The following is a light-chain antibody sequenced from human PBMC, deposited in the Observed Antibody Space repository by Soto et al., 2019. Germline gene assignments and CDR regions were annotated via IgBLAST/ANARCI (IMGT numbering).Light chain of an antibody. CDR2: GAS. J-gene: IGKJ5*01. CDR1: QSVSSN. CDR3: QQRSNWPPLT. V-gene: IGKV3-15*01. Sequence: EIVMTQSPATLSVSPWERATLSCRASQSVSSNLAWYQQKPGQAPRLLIYGASTRATGIPARFSGSGSATDFTLTISSLEPEDFAVYYCQQRSNWPPLTFGQGTRLEIK.